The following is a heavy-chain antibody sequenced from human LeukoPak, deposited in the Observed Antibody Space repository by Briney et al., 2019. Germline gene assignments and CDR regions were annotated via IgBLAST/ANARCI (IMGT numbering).Heavy chain of an antibody. CDR2: IYYSGST. D-gene: IGHD6-13*01. CDR1: GGSTSSSSYY. CDR3: ARVKSGSWYWFDP. Sequence: SETLSLTCTVSGGSTSSSSYYWGWIRQPPGKGLEWIGSIYYSGSTYYNPSLKSRVTISVDTSKNQFSLKLSSVTAADTAIYYCARVKSGSWYWFDPWGQGTLATVSP. V-gene: IGHV4-39*01. J-gene: IGHJ5*02.